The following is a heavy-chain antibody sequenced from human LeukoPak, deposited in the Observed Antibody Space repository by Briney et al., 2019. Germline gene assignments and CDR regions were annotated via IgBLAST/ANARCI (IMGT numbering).Heavy chain of an antibody. D-gene: IGHD6-13*01. CDR3: ARGQSGYSDSWYVL. CDR1: GFTFSGYP. Sequence: GGSLRLSCAASGFTFSGYPIHWVRQAPGKGLEWVAVISYDGSNKYYADSVKGRFTISRDNAKNTLYLQMNSLRAEDTAVYYCARGQSGYSDSWYVLWGQGTLVTVSS. V-gene: IGHV3-30-3*01. J-gene: IGHJ4*02. CDR2: ISYDGSNK.